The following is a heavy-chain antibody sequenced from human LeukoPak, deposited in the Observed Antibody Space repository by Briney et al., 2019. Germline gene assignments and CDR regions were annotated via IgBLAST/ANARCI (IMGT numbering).Heavy chain of an antibody. CDR2: IYWNDDK. CDR1: GFSLSTSGVG. Sequence: SGPTLVNPTQTFTLTCTFSGFSLSTSGVGVGWIRQPPGKALEWLALIYWNDDKRYSPSLKSRLTITKDTSKNQVVLTMTNMDPVDTATYYCAHHRRRIAAAGIFDYWGQGTLVTVSS. CDR3: AHHRRRIAAAGIFDY. J-gene: IGHJ4*02. D-gene: IGHD6-13*01. V-gene: IGHV2-5*01.